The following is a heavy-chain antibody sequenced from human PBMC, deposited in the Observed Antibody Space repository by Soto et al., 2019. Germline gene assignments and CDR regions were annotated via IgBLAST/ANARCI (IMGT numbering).Heavy chain of an antibody. CDR3: ARAHGDYLNSDY. CDR2: ISSSSRTI. J-gene: IGHJ4*02. Sequence: EVQLVESGGGLVQPGGSLRLSCAASGFTFSSYSMNWVRQAPGKGLEWASYISSSSRTIYYADSVKGRFTISRDNAKNSLYLQMNSLRDEDTAVYYCARAHGDYLNSDYWGQGTLVTVSS. D-gene: IGHD4-17*01. V-gene: IGHV3-48*02. CDR1: GFTFSSYS.